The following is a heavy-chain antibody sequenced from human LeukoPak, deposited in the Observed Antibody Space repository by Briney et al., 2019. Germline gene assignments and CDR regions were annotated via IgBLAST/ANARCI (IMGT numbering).Heavy chain of an antibody. CDR3: ARGKVLWFGSY. D-gene: IGHD3-10*01. J-gene: IGHJ4*02. Sequence: SETLSLTCTVSGGSISSGGYYWSWIRQPPGKGLEWIGYIYHSGSTYYNPSLKSRVTISVDRSKNQFSLKLSSVTAADTAVYYCARGKVLWFGSYWGQGTLVTVSS. V-gene: IGHV4-30-2*01. CDR2: IYHSGST. CDR1: GGSISSGGYY.